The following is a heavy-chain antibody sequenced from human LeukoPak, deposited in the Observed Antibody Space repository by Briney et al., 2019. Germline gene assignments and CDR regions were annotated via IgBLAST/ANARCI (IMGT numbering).Heavy chain of an antibody. J-gene: IGHJ4*02. CDR1: GFTFSSYS. Sequence: GGSLRLSCAASGFTFSSYSMNWVRQAPGKGLEWVSSISSSSSYIYYADSVKGRFTISRDNAKNSLYLQMNSLRAEDTAVYYCAKVLSGYSYGNKGGLIFDYWGQGTLVTVSS. V-gene: IGHV3-21*01. D-gene: IGHD5-18*01. CDR3: AKVLSGYSYGNKGGLIFDY. CDR2: ISSSSSYI.